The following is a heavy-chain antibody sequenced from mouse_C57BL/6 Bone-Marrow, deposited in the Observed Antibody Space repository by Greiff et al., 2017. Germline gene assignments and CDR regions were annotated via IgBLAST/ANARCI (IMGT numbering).Heavy chain of an antibody. D-gene: IGHD2-3*01. V-gene: IGHV1-63*01. CDR1: GYTFTNYW. Sequence: QVQLQQSGAELVRPGTSVKMSCKASGYTFTNYWIGWAKQRPGHGLEWIGDIYPGGGYTKYNEKFKGKATLTEDKSSSTAYMQFSSLTSEDSAIYYCAREDDGYFPFAYWGQGTLVTVSA. CDR3: AREDDGYFPFAY. J-gene: IGHJ3*01. CDR2: IYPGGGYT.